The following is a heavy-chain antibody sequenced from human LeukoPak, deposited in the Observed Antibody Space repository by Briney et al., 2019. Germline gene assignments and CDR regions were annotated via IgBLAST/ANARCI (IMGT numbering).Heavy chain of an antibody. CDR2: ISWDGGST. Sequence: PGGSLRLSCAASGFTFDDYAMHWVRQAPGKGLEWVSLISWDGGSTYYADSVKGRFTISRDNSKNSLHLQMNSLRAEDTALYYCAKETDSSGYYFDYWGQGTLVTVSS. V-gene: IGHV3-43D*03. D-gene: IGHD3-22*01. CDR3: AKETDSSGYYFDY. CDR1: GFTFDDYA. J-gene: IGHJ4*02.